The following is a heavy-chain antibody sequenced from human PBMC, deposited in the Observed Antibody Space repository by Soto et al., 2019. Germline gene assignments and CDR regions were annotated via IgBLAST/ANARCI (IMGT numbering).Heavy chain of an antibody. Sequence: ASVKVSCKVSGYTLTELSMHWVRQAPGKGLEWMGGFDPEDGETIYAQKFQGRATMTEDTSTDTAYMELSSLRSEDTAVYYFATHPITMVRGVKLSPPSFDYWGQGTLVTVSS. J-gene: IGHJ4*02. V-gene: IGHV1-24*01. CDR1: GYTLTELS. D-gene: IGHD3-10*01. CDR2: FDPEDGET. CDR3: ATHPITMVRGVKLSPPSFDY.